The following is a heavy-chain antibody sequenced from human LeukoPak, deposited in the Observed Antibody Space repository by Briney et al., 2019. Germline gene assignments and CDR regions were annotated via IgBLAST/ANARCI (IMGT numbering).Heavy chain of an antibody. D-gene: IGHD2-21*02. Sequence: SETLSLTCTVSGDSISSAYYWSWIRPPAGKGLEWIGRIYTSGSTNYNPSLKSRVTISVDTSKNQFSLKLTSVIAADTAVYYCARGGAYCGGDCYSDDAFDIWGQGTMVTVSS. V-gene: IGHV4-61*02. CDR1: GDSISSAYY. CDR3: ARGGAYCGGDCYSDDAFDI. J-gene: IGHJ3*02. CDR2: IYTSGST.